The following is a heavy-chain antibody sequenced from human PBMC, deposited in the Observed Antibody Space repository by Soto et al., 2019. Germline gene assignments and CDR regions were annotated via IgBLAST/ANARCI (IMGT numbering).Heavy chain of an antibody. J-gene: IGHJ5*02. D-gene: IGHD3-3*01. CDR3: ARRAIFGVGGWFDP. V-gene: IGHV1-2*02. CDR2: INPNSGGK. Sequence: QVQLVQSGAEVKKPGASVKVSCKASGYTFTGYYMHWVRQAPGQGLECMGCINPNSGGKNYAQKFQGGVTMTRDTSISTAYRELSRLRSDDTAVYYCARRAIFGVGGWFDPWGQGTLVTVSS. CDR1: GYTFTGYY.